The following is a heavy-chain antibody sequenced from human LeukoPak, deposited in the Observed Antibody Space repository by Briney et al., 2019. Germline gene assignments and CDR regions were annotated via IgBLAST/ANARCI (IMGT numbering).Heavy chain of an antibody. CDR3: AKDFRGNHYFDY. J-gene: IGHJ4*02. V-gene: IGHV3-9*01. CDR2: ISWDSGAI. Sequence: GGPLRLSWAASGFTFSGFAMHWVRQAPGKGLEWVSGISWDSGAIGYADSVKGRFTISRDNAKNSLYLQMNSLRPEDTALYSCAKDFRGNHYFDYWGQGTLVTVSS. CDR1: GFTFSGFA. D-gene: IGHD5-12*01.